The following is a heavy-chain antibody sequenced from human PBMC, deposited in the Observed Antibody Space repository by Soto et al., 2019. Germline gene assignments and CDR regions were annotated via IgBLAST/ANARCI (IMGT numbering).Heavy chain of an antibody. Sequence: GGSLRLSCAASGFTFSSYGMHWVRQAPGKGLEWVAVISYDGSNKYYADSVKGRFTISRDNSKNTLYLQMNSLRAEDTAVYYCAKGYSPSRFGELLNGMDVWGQGTTVTVSS. V-gene: IGHV3-30*18. J-gene: IGHJ6*02. CDR1: GFTFSSYG. D-gene: IGHD3-10*01. CDR3: AKGYSPSRFGELLNGMDV. CDR2: ISYDGSNK.